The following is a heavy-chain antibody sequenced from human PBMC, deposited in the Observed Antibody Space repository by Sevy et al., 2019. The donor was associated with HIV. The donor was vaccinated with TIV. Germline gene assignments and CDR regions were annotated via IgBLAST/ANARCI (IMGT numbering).Heavy chain of an antibody. CDR3: ARVAGSGTYYSGDFDY. CDR1: GFPFNDHA. Sequence: GGSLRLSCAASGFPFNDHAMHWVRQVPGKGLEWVSGISWNSRNIGYADSVKGRFTISRDNSKNTLHLQMNSLRAEDTVVYYCARVAGSGTYYSGDFDYWGQGTLVTVSS. J-gene: IGHJ4*02. D-gene: IGHD3-10*01. V-gene: IGHV3-9*01. CDR2: ISWNSRNI.